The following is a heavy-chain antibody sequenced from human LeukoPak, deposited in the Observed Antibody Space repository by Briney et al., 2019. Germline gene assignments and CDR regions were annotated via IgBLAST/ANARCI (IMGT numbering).Heavy chain of an antibody. CDR1: GYTFTGYY. J-gene: IGHJ4*02. D-gene: IGHD6-13*01. CDR3: ARDRSGSWYWDFDY. CDR2: INPNSGGT. Sequence: GASVKVSCKASGYTFTGYYMHWVRQAPGQGLEWMGWINPNSGGTNYAQKFQGWVTMTRDTSISTAYMELSRLRSDDTAVYYCARDRSGSWYWDFDYWGQGTLVTVSS. V-gene: IGHV1-2*04.